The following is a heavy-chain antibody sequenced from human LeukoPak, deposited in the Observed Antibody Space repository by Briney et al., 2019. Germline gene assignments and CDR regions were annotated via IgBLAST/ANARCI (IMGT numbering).Heavy chain of an antibody. J-gene: IGHJ4*02. D-gene: IGHD6-13*01. CDR1: GGSFSGYY. Sequence: SETLSLTCAVYGGSFSGYYWSWIRQPPGKGLQWIGEINHSGSTNYNPSLKSRVTISVDTSKNQFSLKLSSVTAADTAVYYCARRLIIAAAGFDYWGQGTLVTVSS. V-gene: IGHV4-34*01. CDR3: ARRLIIAAAGFDY. CDR2: INHSGST.